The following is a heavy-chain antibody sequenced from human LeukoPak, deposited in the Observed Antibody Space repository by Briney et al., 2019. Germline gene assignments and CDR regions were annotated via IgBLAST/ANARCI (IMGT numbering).Heavy chain of an antibody. CDR1: GFTFDDYA. D-gene: IGHD3-10*01. CDR3: AKDTHGYGSGSYYKAFDY. CDR2: ISWNSGSI. Sequence: PGGSLRLSCAASGFTFDDYAMHWVRQAPGKGLEWVSGISWNSGSIGYADSVKGRFTISRDNAKNSLYLQMNSLRAEDTASYYCAKDTHGYGSGSYYKAFDYWGQGTLVTVSS. V-gene: IGHV3-9*01. J-gene: IGHJ4*02.